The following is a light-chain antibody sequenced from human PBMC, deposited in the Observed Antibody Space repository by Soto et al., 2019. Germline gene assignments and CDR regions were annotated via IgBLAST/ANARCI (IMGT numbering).Light chain of an antibody. Sequence: EIVITQSPSTLALSPGERATLSCGASQRVSSNLAWCHQKHGQAPRILIYGASSTATGIPARLSGSGSWKKYTTPISSMQSAEFAVYYYQQYNNWPPWTFGQGTKVDIK. V-gene: IGKV3-15*01. CDR1: QRVSSN. CDR2: GAS. J-gene: IGKJ1*01. CDR3: QQYNNWPPWT.